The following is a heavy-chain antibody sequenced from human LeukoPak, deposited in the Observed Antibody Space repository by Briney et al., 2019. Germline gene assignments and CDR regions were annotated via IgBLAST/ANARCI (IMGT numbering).Heavy chain of an antibody. D-gene: IGHD4-17*01. CDR3: AYGDYGPGAFDI. J-gene: IGHJ3*02. CDR1: GFTFSSYA. CDR2: ISYDGSNK. V-gene: IGHV3-30-3*01. Sequence: HPGGSLRLSCAASGFTFSSYAMHWVRQAPGKGLEWVAVISYDGSNKYYADSVKGRFTISRDNSKNTLYLQMNSLRAEDTAVYYCAYGDYGPGAFDIWGQGTMVTVSS.